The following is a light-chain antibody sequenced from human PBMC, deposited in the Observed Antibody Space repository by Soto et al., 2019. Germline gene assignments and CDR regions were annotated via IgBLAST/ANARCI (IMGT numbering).Light chain of an antibody. CDR3: QQFNYWPPIT. Sequence: EIVLTQSPATLSVSPGARAPLSCRASQSVSSNLAWYQQIPGRAPRLLIYGASTRASGIPARFSASGSGTEFTLTISSLQSEDFAVYYCQQFNYWPPITFGQGTRLEIK. CDR1: QSVSSN. V-gene: IGKV3-15*01. J-gene: IGKJ5*01. CDR2: GAS.